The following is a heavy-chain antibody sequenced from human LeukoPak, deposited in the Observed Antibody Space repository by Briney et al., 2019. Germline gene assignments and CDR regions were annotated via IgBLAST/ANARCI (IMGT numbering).Heavy chain of an antibody. Sequence: GGSLRLSCAASGFTFSSYGMHWVRQAPGKGLEWVAVIWYDGSNKYYADSVRGRFTISRDNSKNTLYLQMNSLRAEDTAVYYCASSLVAVATGAFDIWGRGTMVTVSS. J-gene: IGHJ3*02. CDR1: GFTFSSYG. CDR2: IWYDGSNK. V-gene: IGHV3-33*01. CDR3: ASSLVAVATGAFDI. D-gene: IGHD5-12*01.